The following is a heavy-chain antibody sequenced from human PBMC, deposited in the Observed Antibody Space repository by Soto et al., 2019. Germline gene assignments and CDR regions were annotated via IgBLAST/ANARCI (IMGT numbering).Heavy chain of an antibody. CDR3: AKGTIYGAGDYYYYMDV. Sequence: GGSLRLSCAASGFTFSSYAMSWVRQAPGKGLEWVSAISGSGGSTYYADSVKGRFTISRDNSKNTLYLQMNSLRAEDTAVYYCAKGTIYGAGDYYYYMDVWGKGTTVTVS. CDR2: ISGSGGST. CDR1: GFTFSSYA. D-gene: IGHD3-9*01. V-gene: IGHV3-23*01. J-gene: IGHJ6*03.